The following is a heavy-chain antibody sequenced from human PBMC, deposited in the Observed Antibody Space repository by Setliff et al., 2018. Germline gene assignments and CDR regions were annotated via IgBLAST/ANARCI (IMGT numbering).Heavy chain of an antibody. V-gene: IGHV4-61*09. J-gene: IGHJ6*03. Sequence: SETLSLTCSVSGGSISSGSDYWTWIRQPAGKGLEWIGHIYTSGSTNYNPSLKSRVTISVDASKNQLSLSLSSVTAADTAVYYCARMSGFQYMDVWGKGTTVTVSS. CDR3: ARMSGFQYMDV. CDR1: GGSISSGSDY. D-gene: IGHD3-3*01. CDR2: IYTSGST.